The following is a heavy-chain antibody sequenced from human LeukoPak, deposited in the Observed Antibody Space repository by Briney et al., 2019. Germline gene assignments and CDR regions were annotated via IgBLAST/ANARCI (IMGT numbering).Heavy chain of an antibody. Sequence: PGGSLRLSCAASGFTFSTYGMHWVRQAPGKGLEWVSDIGSSSSTIYYADSVKGRFTISRDNAKNSLYLQMTSLRAEDTAVYYCARGLTYWGQGTLVTVSS. J-gene: IGHJ4*02. D-gene: IGHD3-10*01. CDR3: ARGLTY. V-gene: IGHV3-48*01. CDR2: IGSSSSTI. CDR1: GFTFSTYG.